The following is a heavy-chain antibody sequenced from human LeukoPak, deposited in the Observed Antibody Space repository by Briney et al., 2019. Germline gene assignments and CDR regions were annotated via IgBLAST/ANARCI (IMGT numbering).Heavy chain of an antibody. D-gene: IGHD3-10*01. V-gene: IGHV3-23*01. J-gene: IGHJ5*02. CDR2: ITGSGSGT. CDR3: ARVEGAVYISRGWFDP. Sequence: QPGGSLRLSCAASGFTFNNYAMTWVRQAPGKGLEWVSSITGSGSGTYYADSVKGRFTISRDNSKNTLYLQMNSLRAGDTALYYCARVEGAVYISRGWFDPWGQGTLVTVSS. CDR1: GFTFNNYA.